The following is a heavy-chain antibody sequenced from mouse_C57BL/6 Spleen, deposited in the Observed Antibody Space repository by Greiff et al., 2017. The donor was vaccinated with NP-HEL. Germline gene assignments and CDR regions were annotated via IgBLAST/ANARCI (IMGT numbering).Heavy chain of an antibody. J-gene: IGHJ4*01. CDR1: GYAFTNYL. Sequence: QVQLQQSGAELVRPGPSVKVSCKASGYAFTNYLIEWVKQRPGQGLEWIGVINPGSGGTNYNEKFKGKATLTADTSSSTAYMQLSSLTSEDSAVYFCATPDYYSNIDAMDYWGQGTSVTVSS. D-gene: IGHD2-5*01. CDR3: ATPDYYSNIDAMDY. V-gene: IGHV1-54*01. CDR2: INPGSGGT.